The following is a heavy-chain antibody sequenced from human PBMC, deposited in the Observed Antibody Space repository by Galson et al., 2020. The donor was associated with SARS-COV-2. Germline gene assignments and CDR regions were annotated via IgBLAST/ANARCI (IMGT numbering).Heavy chain of an antibody. CDR1: GGPISSGGYS. CDR3: ARALEVLYGGTYFYYYMDV. CDR2: IYHSGIT. D-gene: IGHD1-26*01. Sequence: SETLSLTCAVSGGPISSGGYSWSWIRQPPGKGLEWIGYIYHSGITYYKPSLQSRVTISVDRSKNQFSLKVSSVTAADTAVDYCARALEVLYGGTYFYYYMDVWGTGTTVTVSS. V-gene: IGHV4-30-2*01. J-gene: IGHJ6*03.